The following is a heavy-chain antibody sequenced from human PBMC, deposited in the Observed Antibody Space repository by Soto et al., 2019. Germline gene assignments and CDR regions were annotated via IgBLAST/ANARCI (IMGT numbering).Heavy chain of an antibody. V-gene: IGHV3-23*01. Sequence: EVQLLESGGGLVQPGGSLRLSCAASGFTFSSYAMSWVRQAPGKGLEWVSAISGSGGSTYYADSVKGRFTISRDNSKNTLYLQMNSLRAEDTAVYYCAKVLKRRLHLGELSSPPDYWGQGTLVTVSS. CDR2: ISGSGGST. CDR3: AKVLKRRLHLGELSSPPDY. D-gene: IGHD3-16*02. CDR1: GFTFSSYA. J-gene: IGHJ4*02.